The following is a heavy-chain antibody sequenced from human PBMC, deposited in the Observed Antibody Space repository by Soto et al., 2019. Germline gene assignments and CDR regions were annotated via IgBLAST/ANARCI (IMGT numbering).Heavy chain of an antibody. V-gene: IGHV3-21*01. D-gene: IGHD3-10*01. CDR3: ARRGERMDY. CDR1: GFTFSSYS. J-gene: IGHJ4*02. Sequence: EVQLVESGGGLVKPGGSLRLSCAASGFTFSSYSMNWVRQAPGKGLEWVSSISSSSSYIYYADSVKGRFTISRDNAKNSLFLQMNSLGAEDTAVDYCARRGERMDYWGQGTLVTVSS. CDR2: ISSSSSYI.